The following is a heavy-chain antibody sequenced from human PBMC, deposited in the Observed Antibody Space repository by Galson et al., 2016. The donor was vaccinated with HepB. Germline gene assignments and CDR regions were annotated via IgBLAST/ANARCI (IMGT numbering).Heavy chain of an antibody. V-gene: IGHV5-51*01. Sequence: QSGAEVKKPGESLKISCKGSGYSFTNYWIGWVRQMPGKGLDWMGIIYPGDSDTRYSPSFQGQVTISADKSISTAYLQWSSLKASDTAMYYCARHSYDISPIDAFDMWGQGTMVTVSS. J-gene: IGHJ3*02. D-gene: IGHD3-9*01. CDR1: GYSFTNYW. CDR2: IYPGDSDT. CDR3: ARHSYDISPIDAFDM.